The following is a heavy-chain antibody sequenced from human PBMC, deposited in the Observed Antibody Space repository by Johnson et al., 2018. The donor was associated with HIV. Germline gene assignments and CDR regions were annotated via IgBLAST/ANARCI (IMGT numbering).Heavy chain of an antibody. CDR2: ISYDGSNK. D-gene: IGHD3-10*01. CDR1: GFTFSNYA. V-gene: IGHV3-30*04. J-gene: IGHJ3*02. Sequence: QVQLVESGGGVVQPGRSLRLSCAASGFTFSNYAMSWVRQAPGKGLEWVTVISYDGSNKYYADSVKGRFTISRDNSKNTLYLQMNSLRGDDTAVYYCAKDPTDFGADWAFDIWGQGTMVTVSS. CDR3: AKDPTDFGADWAFDI.